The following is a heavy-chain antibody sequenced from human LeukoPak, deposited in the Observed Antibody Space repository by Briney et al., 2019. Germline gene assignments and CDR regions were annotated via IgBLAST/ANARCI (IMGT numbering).Heavy chain of an antibody. CDR1: GFTFSSYG. CDR2: ISYDGSNK. Sequence: PGGSLRLSCAASGFTFSSYGMHWVRQAPGKGLEWVAVISYDGSNKYYADSVKGRFTISRDNSKNTLYLRMNSLRAEDTAVYYCATGAGDYGYFQHWGQGTLVTVSS. CDR3: ATGAGDYGYFQH. V-gene: IGHV3-30*03. D-gene: IGHD4-17*01. J-gene: IGHJ1*01.